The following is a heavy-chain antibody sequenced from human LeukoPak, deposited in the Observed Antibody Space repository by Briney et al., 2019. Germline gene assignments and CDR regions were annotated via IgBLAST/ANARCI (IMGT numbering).Heavy chain of an antibody. Sequence: SVKVSCKASGGTFSSYAISWVRQAPGQGLEWMGGIIPIFGTANYAQKFQGRVTVTTDESTSTAYMELSSLRSEDTAVYYCARTAETIYYYDSSGYEPTFDYWGQGTLVTVSS. CDR3: ARTAETIYYYDSSGYEPTFDY. CDR1: GGTFSSYA. J-gene: IGHJ4*02. V-gene: IGHV1-69*05. CDR2: IIPIFGTA. D-gene: IGHD3-22*01.